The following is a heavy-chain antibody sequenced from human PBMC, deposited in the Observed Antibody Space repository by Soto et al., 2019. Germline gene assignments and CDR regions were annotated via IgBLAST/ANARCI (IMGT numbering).Heavy chain of an antibody. V-gene: IGHV3-30*18. Sequence: GGSLRLSCAASGFTFSSYGMHWVRQAPGKGLEWVAVISYDGSNKYYADSVKGRFTISRDNSKNTLYLQMNSLRAEDTAVYYCAKASGYDPYYFDYWGQGTLVTVSS. CDR3: AKASGYDPYYFDY. CDR2: ISYDGSNK. D-gene: IGHD5-12*01. CDR1: GFTFSSYG. J-gene: IGHJ4*02.